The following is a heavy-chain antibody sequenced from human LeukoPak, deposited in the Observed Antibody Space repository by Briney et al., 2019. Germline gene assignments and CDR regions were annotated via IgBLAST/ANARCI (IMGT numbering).Heavy chain of an antibody. Sequence: SETLSLACTVSGDSISSSSYYWGWIRQPPGKGLEWIAYIYYSGSTNYNPSLKSRVTISVDTSKNQFSLKLSSVTAADTAVYYCARVYYSNSYDYWYFDLWGRGTLVTVSS. V-gene: IGHV4-61*05. CDR1: GDSISSSSYY. J-gene: IGHJ2*01. CDR3: ARVYYSNSYDYWYFDL. D-gene: IGHD6-13*01. CDR2: IYYSGST.